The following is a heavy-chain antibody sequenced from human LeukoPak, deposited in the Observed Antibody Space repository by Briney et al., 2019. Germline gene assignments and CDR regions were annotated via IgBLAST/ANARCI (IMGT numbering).Heavy chain of an antibody. CDR2: INHSGST. J-gene: IGHJ4*02. CDR3: ARLSSGGGFDF. V-gene: IGHV4-38-2*01. D-gene: IGHD6-19*01. Sequence: SETLSLTCSVSGYSISNAYYWGWLRQPPGKGLEWFGSINHSGSTYYNPSLKSRVTISVDTSKNQFSLNVNSVTAADTAVYFCARLSSGGGFDFWGQGTLVTVSS. CDR1: GYSISNAYY.